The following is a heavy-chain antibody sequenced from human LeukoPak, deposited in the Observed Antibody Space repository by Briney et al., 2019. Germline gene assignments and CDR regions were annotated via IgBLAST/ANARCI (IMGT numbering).Heavy chain of an antibody. CDR1: GHTFTGYY. Sequence: ASVKVSCKASGHTFTGYYMHWVRQAPGQGLEWIGCINPNSGGTNHAQRFQCRVSMTRDTSISTAYMELSRLRSDDTAVYYCAKAYCSGGRCYYYFDFWGQGTLVTVSS. J-gene: IGHJ4*02. D-gene: IGHD2-15*01. V-gene: IGHV1-2*02. CDR3: AKAYCSGGRCYYYFDF. CDR2: INPNSGGT.